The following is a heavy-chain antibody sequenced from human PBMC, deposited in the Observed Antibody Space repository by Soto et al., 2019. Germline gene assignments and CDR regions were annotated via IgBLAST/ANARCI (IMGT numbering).Heavy chain of an antibody. D-gene: IGHD2-15*01. Sequence: QLQLQESGPELVKPSETLALTCTVSGGSIGISSYYWGWIRQPPGKGLEWVGSVYYSGSTYYNPSLMSRVSISVDTSKNQFSLKLSSVTAADTAVYYCARTIPRLVVAANDAFDIWGQGTMVTVSS. CDR3: ARTIPRLVVAANDAFDI. J-gene: IGHJ3*02. V-gene: IGHV4-39*01. CDR2: VYYSGST. CDR1: GGSIGISSYY.